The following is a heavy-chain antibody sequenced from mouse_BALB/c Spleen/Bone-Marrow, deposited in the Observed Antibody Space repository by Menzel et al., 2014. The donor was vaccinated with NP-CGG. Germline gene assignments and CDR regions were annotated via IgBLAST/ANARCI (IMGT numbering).Heavy chain of an antibody. CDR2: IDPANGNT. CDR1: GFNIKDTY. V-gene: IGHV14-3*02. Sequence: EVKLMESGAELVKPGASVKLSCTASGFNIKDTYMHWVKQRPEQGLEWIGRIDPANGNTKYDPKFQGKATTTADTSSNTAYLQLSSLTSEDTAVYYCARWEYYAMGYWGQGTSVTVSS. D-gene: IGHD4-1*01. J-gene: IGHJ4*01. CDR3: ARWEYYAMGY.